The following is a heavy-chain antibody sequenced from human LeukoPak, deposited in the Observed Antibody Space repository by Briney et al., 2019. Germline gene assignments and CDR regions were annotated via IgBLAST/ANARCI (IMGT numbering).Heavy chain of an antibody. V-gene: IGHV3-30*04. D-gene: IGHD1-1*01. CDR2: ISYDGSNK. CDR3: ARDTPGANAVDY. CDR1: GFTFSSYA. Sequence: GGSLRLSCAASGFTFSSYAMHWVRQAPGKGLEWVAVISYDGSNKYYADSVKGRFTISRGNSKNTLYLQMNSLRAEDTAVYYCARDTPGANAVDYWGQGTLVTVSS. J-gene: IGHJ4*02.